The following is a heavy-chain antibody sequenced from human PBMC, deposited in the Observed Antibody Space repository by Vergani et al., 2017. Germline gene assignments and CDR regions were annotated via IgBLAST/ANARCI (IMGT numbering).Heavy chain of an antibody. V-gene: IGHV1-69*01. Sequence: QVQLVQSGAEVKKPGSSVKVSCKASGGTFSSYAISWVRQAPGQGLEWMGGIIPIFGTANYAQQFKGSVTITADESTSTAYMELSSLRSEDTAVYYCARLLWYDSSGYRNWFDPWGQGTLVTVSS. CDR2: IIPIFGTA. CDR1: GGTFSSYA. CDR3: ARLLWYDSSGYRNWFDP. J-gene: IGHJ5*02. D-gene: IGHD3-22*01.